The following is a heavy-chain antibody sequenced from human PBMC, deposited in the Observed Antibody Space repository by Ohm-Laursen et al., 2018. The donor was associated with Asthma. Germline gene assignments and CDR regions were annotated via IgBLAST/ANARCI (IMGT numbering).Heavy chain of an antibody. V-gene: IGHV3-21*01. Sequence: SLRLSCSASGYTFSRYSIHWVRQAPGKGMEWVASISTASTFIYYSDSVRARFTNSRDNAKNLVFLQMNDVRAEDRALYYCARIGPEWELPGRGYSVHHWGQGTLVTVSS. CDR3: ARIGPEWELPGRGYSVHH. CDR2: ISTASTFI. J-gene: IGHJ1*01. D-gene: IGHD1-26*01. CDR1: GYTFSRYS.